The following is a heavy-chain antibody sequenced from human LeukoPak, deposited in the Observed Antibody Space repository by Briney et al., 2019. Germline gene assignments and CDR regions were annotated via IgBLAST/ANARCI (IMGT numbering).Heavy chain of an antibody. CDR2: ISSSSSYI. D-gene: IGHD3-10*01. CDR1: GFTFSSYS. CDR3: AGLMVRGVDYYFDY. Sequence: GGSLRLSCAASGFTFSSYSMNWVRQAPGKGLEWVSSISSSSSYIYYAGSVKGRFTISRDNAKNSLYLQMNSLRAEDTAVYYCAGLMVRGVDYYFDYWGQGTLVTVSS. J-gene: IGHJ4*02. V-gene: IGHV3-21*01.